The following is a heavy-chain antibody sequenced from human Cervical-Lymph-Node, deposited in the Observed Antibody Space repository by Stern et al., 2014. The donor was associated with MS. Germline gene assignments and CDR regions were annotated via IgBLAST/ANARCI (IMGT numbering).Heavy chain of an antibody. Sequence: EVQLVESGAEVKKPGESLKISCTGSGYTFSNSWIGWVRQMPGRGLEWMGIIYHGDSDTRYSPSFQGQITISADKSISTAYLQWNSLKASDTAICYCARGSAGAGAFFDYWGQGTLVTVSS. V-gene: IGHV5-51*01. CDR3: ARGSAGAGAFFDY. CDR1: GYTFSNSW. CDR2: IYHGDSDT. J-gene: IGHJ4*02. D-gene: IGHD2-8*02.